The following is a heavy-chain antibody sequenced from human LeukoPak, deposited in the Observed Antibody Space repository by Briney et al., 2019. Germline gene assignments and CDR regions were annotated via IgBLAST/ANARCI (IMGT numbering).Heavy chain of an antibody. CDR1: GGTFSSYA. J-gene: IGHJ3*02. V-gene: IGHV1-69*13. CDR2: IIPIFGTA. D-gene: IGHD5-24*01. CDR3: ARIRDGYNDAYDI. Sequence: SVKVSCKASGGTFSSYAISWVRQAPGQGLEWMGGIIPIFGTANYAQKFQGRVTITADESTSTAYMELSSLRSEDTAVYYCARIRDGYNDAYDIWGQGTMVTVSS.